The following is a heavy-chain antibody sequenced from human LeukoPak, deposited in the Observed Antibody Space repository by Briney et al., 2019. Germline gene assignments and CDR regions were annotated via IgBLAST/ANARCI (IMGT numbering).Heavy chain of an antibody. CDR1: GFTSSSYE. J-gene: IGHJ3*02. Sequence: GGSLRLSCAASGFTSSSYEMNWVRQAPGKGLEWVSYISSSGSTIYYADSVKGRFTISRDNAKNSLYLQMNSLRAEDTAAYYCARVLCGGDCWGGRGAFDIWGQGTMVTVSS. CDR2: ISSSGSTI. V-gene: IGHV3-48*03. CDR3: ARVLCGGDCWGGRGAFDI. D-gene: IGHD2-21*02.